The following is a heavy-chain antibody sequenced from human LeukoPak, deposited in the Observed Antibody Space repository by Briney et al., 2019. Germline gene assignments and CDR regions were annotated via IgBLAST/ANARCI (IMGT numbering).Heavy chain of an antibody. CDR2: IYYSGST. D-gene: IGHD1-26*01. CDR1: GGSISSSSYY. V-gene: IGHV4-39*02. Sequence: SETLSLTCTVSGGSISSSSYYWGWIRQPPGKGLEWIGSIYYSGSTYYNPSLKSRVTISVDTSKNQFSLKLSSVTAADTAVYYCARESYPLGFDYWGQGTLVTVSS. J-gene: IGHJ4*02. CDR3: ARESYPLGFDY.